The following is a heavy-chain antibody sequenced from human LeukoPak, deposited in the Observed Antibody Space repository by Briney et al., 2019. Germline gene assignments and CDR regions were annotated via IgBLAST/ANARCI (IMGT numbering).Heavy chain of an antibody. CDR1: GFTFSSYV. V-gene: IGHV3-23*01. D-gene: IGHD6-13*01. J-gene: IGHJ4*02. CDR2: ISGSGGST. Sequence: GGSLRLSCAASGFTFSSYVMSWVRQAPGKGQEWVSGISGSGGSTYYADSVKGRFTISRDNSKNTLYLQMNSLRAEDTAIYYCAKKGIAAADSFDYCGQGTLVTVSS. CDR3: AKKGIAAADSFDY.